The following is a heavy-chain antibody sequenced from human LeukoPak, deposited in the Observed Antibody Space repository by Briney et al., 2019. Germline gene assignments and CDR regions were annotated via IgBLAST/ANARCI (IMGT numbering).Heavy chain of an antibody. D-gene: IGHD3-22*01. CDR1: GFTFSSYG. J-gene: IGHJ3*02. CDR2: ISYDGSNK. CDR3: VKDYYASGGVFDI. V-gene: IGHV3-30*18. Sequence: GTSLRLSCAASGFTFSSYGMHWVRQAPGKGLEWVAVISYDGSNKYYADSVKGRFTISRDNSKNTLYLQMNSLRVEDTAVYYCVKDYYASGGVFDIWGQGTMVTVSS.